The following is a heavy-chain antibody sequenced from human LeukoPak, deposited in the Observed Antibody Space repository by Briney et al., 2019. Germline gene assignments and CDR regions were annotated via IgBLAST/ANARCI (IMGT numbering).Heavy chain of an antibody. V-gene: IGHV4-4*07. CDR3: ARDYYDILTGYCIDY. CDR2: IYTSGST. CDR1: GGSISSYY. D-gene: IGHD3-9*01. J-gene: IGHJ4*02. Sequence: PSETLSLTCTVSGGSISSYYWSWIRQPAGKGLERIGRIYTSGSTNYNPSLKSRVTMSVDTSKNQFSLKLSSVTAADTAVYYCARDYYDILTGYCIDYWGQGTLVTVSS.